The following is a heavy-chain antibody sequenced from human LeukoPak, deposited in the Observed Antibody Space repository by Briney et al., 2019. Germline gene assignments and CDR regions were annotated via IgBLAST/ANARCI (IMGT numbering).Heavy chain of an antibody. CDR3: AREVGDDYGNYWEGDWFDP. D-gene: IGHD4-11*01. CDR1: GYTFTSYD. V-gene: IGHV1-18*01. CDR2: ISAYNGNT. Sequence: GASVKVSCKASGYTFTSYDINWVRQATGQGLEWMGWISAYNGNTNYAQKLQGRVTMTTDTSTSTAYMELRSLRSDDTAVYYCAREVGDDYGNYWEGDWFDPWGQGTLVTVSS. J-gene: IGHJ5*02.